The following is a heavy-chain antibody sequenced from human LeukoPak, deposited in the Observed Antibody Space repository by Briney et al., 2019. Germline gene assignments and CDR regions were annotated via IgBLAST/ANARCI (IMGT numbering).Heavy chain of an antibody. Sequence: PGGSLRLSCAASGFSFSSYWMHWVRQAPGKGLEWVAVISYDGSNKYYADSVKGRFTISRDNSKNTLYLQMNSLRAGDTAVYYCAKDGKTYYYDSSGYYFDYWGQGTLVTASS. V-gene: IGHV3-30*18. D-gene: IGHD3-22*01. CDR1: GFSFSSYW. J-gene: IGHJ4*02. CDR3: AKDGKTYYYDSSGYYFDY. CDR2: ISYDGSNK.